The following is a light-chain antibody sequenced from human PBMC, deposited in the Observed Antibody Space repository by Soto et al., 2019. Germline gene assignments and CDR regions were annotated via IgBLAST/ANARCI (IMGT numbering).Light chain of an antibody. CDR2: EDT. CDR3: QAWDSSTLVV. V-gene: IGLV3-1*01. CDR1: NLGDKY. J-gene: IGLJ2*01. Sequence: SYELTQPPSVSVSPGQTASITCSGDNLGDKYACWYQQEPGQSPVLVIYEDTKRPSGIPERFSASNSGNTATLSISGTQAMDEADYFCQAWDSSTLVVFGGGTKLTVL.